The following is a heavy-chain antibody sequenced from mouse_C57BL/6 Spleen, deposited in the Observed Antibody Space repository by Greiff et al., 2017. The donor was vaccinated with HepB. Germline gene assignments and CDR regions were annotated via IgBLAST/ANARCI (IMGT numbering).Heavy chain of an antibody. CDR1: GFTFTDYY. Sequence: EVKVVESGGGLVQPGGSLSLSCAASGFTFTDYYMSWVRQPPGKALEWLGFIRNKANGYTTEYSASVKGRFTISRDNSQSILYLQMNALRAEDSAAYYCARSGSSCWYFDVWGTGTTVTVSA. V-gene: IGHV7-3*01. CDR3: ARSGSSCWYFDV. J-gene: IGHJ1*03. CDR2: IRNKANGYTT. D-gene: IGHD1-1*01.